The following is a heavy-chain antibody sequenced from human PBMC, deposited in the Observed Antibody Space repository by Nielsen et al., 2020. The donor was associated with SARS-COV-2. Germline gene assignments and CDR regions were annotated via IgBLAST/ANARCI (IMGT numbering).Heavy chain of an antibody. CDR1: GYTFTSYY. V-gene: IGHV1-46*01. CDR3: ARLDTAMVSGDY. Sequence: ASVKVSCKASGYTFTSYYMHWVRQAPGQGLEWMGIINPSGGSTSYAQKFQGRVTMTRNTSISTAYMELSSLRSEDTAVYYCARLDTAMVSGDYWGQGTLVTVSS. D-gene: IGHD5-18*01. J-gene: IGHJ4*02. CDR2: INPSGGST.